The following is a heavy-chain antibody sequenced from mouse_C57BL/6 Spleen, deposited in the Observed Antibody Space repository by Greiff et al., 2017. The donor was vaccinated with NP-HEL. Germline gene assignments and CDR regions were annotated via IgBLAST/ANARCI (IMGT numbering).Heavy chain of an antibody. CDR1: GYAFSSSW. CDR3: ANTLKLGRGFAY. V-gene: IGHV1-82*01. Sequence: VQLQQSGPELVKPGASVKISCKASGYAFSSSWMNWVKQRPGKGLEWIGRIYPGDGDTNYNGKFKGKATLTADKSSSTAYMQLSSLTSEDSAVYFCANTLKLGRGFAYWGQGTLVTVSA. J-gene: IGHJ3*01. CDR2: IYPGDGDT. D-gene: IGHD4-1*01.